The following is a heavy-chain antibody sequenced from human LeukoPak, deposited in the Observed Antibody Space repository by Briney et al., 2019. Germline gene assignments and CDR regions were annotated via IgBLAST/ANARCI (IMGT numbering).Heavy chain of an antibody. CDR2: IIPIFGTA. D-gene: IGHD5/OR15-5a*01. CDR3: ASGSTNSNYYYYMDV. V-gene: IGHV1-69*06. CDR1: GGTFSSYA. J-gene: IGHJ6*03. Sequence: KISCQASGGTFSSYAISWVRQAPGQGLEWMGGIIPIFGTANYAQKFQGRVTITADKSTSTAYMELSSLRSEDTAVYYCASGSTNSNYYYYMDVWGKGTTVTVSS.